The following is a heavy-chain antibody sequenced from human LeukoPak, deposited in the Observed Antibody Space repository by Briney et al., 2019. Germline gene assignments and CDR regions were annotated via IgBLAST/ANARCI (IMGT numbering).Heavy chain of an antibody. CDR1: GFTFSSYG. J-gene: IGHJ6*03. D-gene: IGHD3-16*01. Sequence: PGGSLRLSCAASGFTFSSYGMHWVRQAPGKGLEWVAVIWYGGSNKYYADSVKGRFTISRDNSKNTLYLQMNSLRAEDTAVYYCAKEGPRDPGGVPWDYYYMDVWGKGTTVTVSS. V-gene: IGHV3-30*02. CDR2: IWYGGSNK. CDR3: AKEGPRDPGGVPWDYYYMDV.